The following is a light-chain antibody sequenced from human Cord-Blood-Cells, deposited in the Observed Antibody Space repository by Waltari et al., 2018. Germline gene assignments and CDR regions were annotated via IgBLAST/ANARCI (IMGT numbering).Light chain of an antibody. V-gene: IGLV3-27*01. CDR2: KDS. CDR1: VLAKKY. J-gene: IGLJ3*02. Sequence: SYELTQPSSVSVSPGQTARITCSGDVLAKKYARWFQQKPGQAPVLVIYKDSGRPSGIPERLSGSSSGTTVTLTISGAQVEDEADYYCYSAADNNRVFGGGTKLTVL. CDR3: YSAADNNRV.